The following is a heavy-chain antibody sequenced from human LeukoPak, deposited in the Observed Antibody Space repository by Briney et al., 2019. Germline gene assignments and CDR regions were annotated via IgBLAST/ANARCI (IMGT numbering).Heavy chain of an antibody. CDR3: ARDKRQWLAYFDY. V-gene: IGHV4-38-2*02. Sequence: SETLSLTCTVSGYSISSGYYWGWIRQPPGRGLEWIGSIYHSGSTYYNPSLKSRVTISVDTSKNQFSLKLSSVTAADTAVYYCARDKRQWLAYFDYWGQGTLVTVSS. D-gene: IGHD6-19*01. CDR1: GYSISSGYY. CDR2: IYHSGST. J-gene: IGHJ4*02.